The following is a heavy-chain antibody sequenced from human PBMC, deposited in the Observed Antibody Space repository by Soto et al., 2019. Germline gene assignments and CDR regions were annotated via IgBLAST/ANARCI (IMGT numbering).Heavy chain of an antibody. Sequence: EVQLLESGGGLLQPGGSLRLSCAASGFTFSSYTMTWVRQAPGKGLEWVSSITGSGSDTYYADSVKGRFTISRDNSKYTLYVQMNSLRADDTAVYYCARGILPAVSYFEYWGRGTLVTVSS. V-gene: IGHV3-23*01. D-gene: IGHD2-2*01. CDR1: GFTFSSYT. J-gene: IGHJ4*02. CDR2: ITGSGSDT. CDR3: ARGILPAVSYFEY.